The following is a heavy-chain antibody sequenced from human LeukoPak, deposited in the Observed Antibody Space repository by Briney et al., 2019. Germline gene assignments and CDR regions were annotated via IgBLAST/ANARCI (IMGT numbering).Heavy chain of an antibody. J-gene: IGHJ4*02. CDR2: INHIGST. CDR1: GGSISSSNW. CDR3: ARETGNSYGNFDY. V-gene: IGHV4-4*02. D-gene: IGHD5-18*01. Sequence: SETLSLTCAVSGGSISSSNWGSWVRQPPGKGLGWIGEINHIGSTIYNPSRKGRASLAADKSKNHFSLKLSSVTATATSVYYCARETGNSYGNFDYWGQGTLVTVSS.